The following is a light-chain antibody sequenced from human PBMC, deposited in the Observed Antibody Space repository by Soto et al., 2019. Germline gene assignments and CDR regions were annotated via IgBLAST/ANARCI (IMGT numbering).Light chain of an antibody. CDR1: RSNIGAGYA. Sequence: QSVLTQPPSVSGAPGQRVTISCTGSRSNIGAGYAVHWYQQLPGTAPKLLIYDNTNRPSGVPDRFSVSESGTSASLAITGLQAEDEAGYYRRSYCSRLSASVFGGGTKLTVL. J-gene: IGLJ2*01. CDR3: RSYCSRLSASV. CDR2: DNT. V-gene: IGLV1-40*01.